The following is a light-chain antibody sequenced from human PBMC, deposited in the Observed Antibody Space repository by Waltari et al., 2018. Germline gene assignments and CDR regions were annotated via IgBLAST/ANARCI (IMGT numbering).Light chain of an antibody. J-gene: IGKJ2*01. V-gene: IGKV3-20*01. CDR1: QSVDSSY. CDR2: GAS. CDR3: QLCGSSPPNT. Sequence: EIVLTQSPGTLSLSPGERATLSCRASQSVDSSYLAWYQQKPGQAPRLLIFGASSRATGTPDTFSGSGSGTDFTLTINRVEPDDFAVYYCQLCGSSPPNTFGQGTKLEI.